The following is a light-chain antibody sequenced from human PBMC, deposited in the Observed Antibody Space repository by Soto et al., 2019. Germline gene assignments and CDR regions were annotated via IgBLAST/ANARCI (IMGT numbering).Light chain of an antibody. Sequence: EIVLTQSPATLSLSPGERATLSCRASQSVSSYLAWYQQKPGQAPRHLIYDASNRATGIPARFSGSGSGTDFALTISSQEPEDFAVYYCQQRSNWPPWTFGKGAKVEIK. CDR2: DAS. CDR1: QSVSSY. CDR3: QQRSNWPPWT. J-gene: IGKJ1*01. V-gene: IGKV3-11*01.